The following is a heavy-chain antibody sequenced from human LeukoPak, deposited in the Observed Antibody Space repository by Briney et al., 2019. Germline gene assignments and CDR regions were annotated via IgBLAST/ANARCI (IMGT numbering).Heavy chain of an antibody. D-gene: IGHD6-19*01. J-gene: IGHJ4*02. CDR1: GLTFSTSG. CDR3: ARDGGITVAGKFDS. Sequence: PGGSLRLSCAASGLTFSTSGMHWVRQAPGKGLEWVAFIQYDESDKYYADSVRGRLPISRDHTKNTLYLQMTSLRAEDTAVYYCARDGGITVAGKFDSWGQGTLVTVSS. CDR2: IQYDESDK. V-gene: IGHV3-30*02.